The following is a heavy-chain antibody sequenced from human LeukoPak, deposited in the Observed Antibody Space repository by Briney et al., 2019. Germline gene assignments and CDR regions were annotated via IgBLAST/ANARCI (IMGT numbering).Heavy chain of an antibody. CDR2: IRYDGSNK. J-gene: IGHJ6*03. CDR3: ARVGTRMVTIVAPYYMDV. CDR1: GFTFSSYG. D-gene: IGHD5-24*01. Sequence: PGGSLRLSCAASGFTFSSYGMHWVRQAPGKGLEWVAFIRYDGSNKYYADSVKGRFTISRDNSKNTLYLQMNSLRAEDTAVYYCARVGTRMVTIVAPYYMDVWGKGTTVTVSS. V-gene: IGHV3-30*02.